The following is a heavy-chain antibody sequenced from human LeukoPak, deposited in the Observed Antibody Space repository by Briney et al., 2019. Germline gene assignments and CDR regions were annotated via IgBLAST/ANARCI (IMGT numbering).Heavy chain of an antibody. CDR2: IYYSGST. Sequence: SETLSLTCTVSGGSISSYYWSWIRQPPGKGLEWIGSIYYSGSTYYNPSLKSRVTISVDTSKNQFSLKLSSVTAADTAVYYCARVRKGMIVVPLGAFDIWGQGTMVTVSS. V-gene: IGHV4-39*07. CDR1: GGSISSYY. D-gene: IGHD3-22*01. CDR3: ARVRKGMIVVPLGAFDI. J-gene: IGHJ3*02.